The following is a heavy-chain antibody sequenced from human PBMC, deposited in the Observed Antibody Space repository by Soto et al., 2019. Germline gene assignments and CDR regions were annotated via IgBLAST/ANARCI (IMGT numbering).Heavy chain of an antibody. CDR3: VQTRCGGDCLQSYSSHSYYGLDV. V-gene: IGHV2-5*02. Sequence: QITLKESGPTLVKPTQTLTLTCTFSGLSLSTIGEGVGWIRQPPGKALEWLALVYWDDDKRYSPSLKSRLTITNDTSVNQVVLTMTNIGPVDTATYYCVQTRCGGDCLQSYSSHSYYGLDVWGQGTTVTVSS. CDR1: GLSLSTIGEG. J-gene: IGHJ6*02. D-gene: IGHD2-21*02. CDR2: VYWDDDK.